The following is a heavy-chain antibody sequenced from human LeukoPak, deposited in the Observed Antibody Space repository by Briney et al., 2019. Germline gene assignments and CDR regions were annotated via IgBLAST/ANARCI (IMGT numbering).Heavy chain of an antibody. CDR2: IYHTEKS. CDR1: GASITSTNW. J-gene: IGHJ4*02. CDR3: ARRNYHDNSDLDY. D-gene: IGHD3-22*01. V-gene: IGHV4-4*02. Sequence: YPSGTLSLTCIVSGASITSTNWWTWVRQAPGKGLEWIGEIYHTEKSNYNPSLLSRVSISVDKSNNQFSLRLSSVTAADTALYYCARRNYHDNSDLDYWGQGALVTVSS.